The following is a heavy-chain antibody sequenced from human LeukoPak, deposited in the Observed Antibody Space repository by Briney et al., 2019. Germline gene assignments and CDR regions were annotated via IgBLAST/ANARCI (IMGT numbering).Heavy chain of an antibody. D-gene: IGHD3-3*01. CDR1: GLIFDDHA. CDR3: AKGIFEVALGY. J-gene: IGHJ4*02. V-gene: IGHV3-9*01. CDR2: ISWNSGSV. Sequence: GGSLRLSCVASGLIFDDHAMYWVRQVPGKGLEWVSRISWNSGSVGYADSVKGRFTISRDNAKNSLYLQINSLRPEDTAFYYCAKGIFEVALGYWGQGTLVTVSS.